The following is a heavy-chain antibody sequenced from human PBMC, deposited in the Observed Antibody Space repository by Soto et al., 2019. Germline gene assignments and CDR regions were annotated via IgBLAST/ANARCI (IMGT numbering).Heavy chain of an antibody. CDR2: ISGSGGST. D-gene: IGHD6-6*01. Sequence: EVQLLESGGGLVQPGGSLRLSCAASGFTFSSYAMSWVRQAPGKGLEWVSAISGSGGSTYYADSVKGRFTISRDNSKNTLYLQMNSLRAEDTAVYYCAKVSRVLSRSSGKLLDYWGQGTLVTVSS. CDR1: GFTFSSYA. CDR3: AKVSRVLSRSSGKLLDY. V-gene: IGHV3-23*01. J-gene: IGHJ4*02.